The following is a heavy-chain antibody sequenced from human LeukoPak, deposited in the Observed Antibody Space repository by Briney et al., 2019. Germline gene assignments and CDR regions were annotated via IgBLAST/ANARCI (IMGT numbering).Heavy chain of an antibody. CDR1: GFTFSSYW. J-gene: IGHJ4*02. CDR3: ARATHDYGDYTTDY. CDR2: IKQDGSEK. Sequence: GGSLRLSCAASGFTFSSYWMSWVRQAPGKGLEWVANIKQDGSEKYYVDSVKGRFTISRDNAKNSLYLQMNSLRAEDTAVYYCARATHDYGDYTTDYWGQGTLVTVSS. D-gene: IGHD4-17*01. V-gene: IGHV3-7*01.